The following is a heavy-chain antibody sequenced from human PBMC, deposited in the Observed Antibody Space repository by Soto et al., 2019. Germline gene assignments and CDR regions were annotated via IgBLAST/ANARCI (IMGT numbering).Heavy chain of an antibody. CDR3: ARHDGFTSGCIFHY. Sequence: SETLSLTCTVSGGSISSYYWSWIRQPPGKGLEWIGYIYYTGSTNYNPSLQGRVTISLDTSKNRFSLKLRSVTAADTAVYYCARHDGFTSGCIFHYWRHATLVTV. J-gene: IGHJ4*01. CDR1: GGSISSYY. V-gene: IGHV4-59*08. CDR2: IYYTGST. D-gene: IGHD2-2*01.